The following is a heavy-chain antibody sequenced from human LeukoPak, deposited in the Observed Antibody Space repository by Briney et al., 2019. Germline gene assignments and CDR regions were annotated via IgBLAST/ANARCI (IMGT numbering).Heavy chain of an antibody. V-gene: IGHV1-8*01. D-gene: IGHD5-24*01. CDR2: MNANSGNT. J-gene: IGHJ5*02. Sequence: GASVKVSCKASGYTFINNDINWVRQATGQGLEWMGWMNANSGNTGYAQKFQGRVTMTRDTSISTAYMELNSLRSEDTAVYYCARGAGSDGRDWFDPWGQGTLVTVSS. CDR1: GYTFINND. CDR3: ARGAGSDGRDWFDP.